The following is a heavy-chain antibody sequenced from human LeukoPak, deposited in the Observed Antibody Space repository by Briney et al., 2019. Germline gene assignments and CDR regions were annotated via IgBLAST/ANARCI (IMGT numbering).Heavy chain of an antibody. D-gene: IGHD1-26*01. CDR1: GFTFSSYS. J-gene: IGHJ4*02. Sequence: GGSLRLSCAASGFTFSSYSMNWVRQAPGKGLEWVSSISSSSTYTYYADSMKGRFTISRDNAKNSLYLQMNSLRAEDTAVYYCARGSSPGSYGSAYFFDYWGQGTLVTVSS. CDR3: ARGSSPGSYGSAYFFDY. CDR2: ISSSSTYT. V-gene: IGHV3-21*01.